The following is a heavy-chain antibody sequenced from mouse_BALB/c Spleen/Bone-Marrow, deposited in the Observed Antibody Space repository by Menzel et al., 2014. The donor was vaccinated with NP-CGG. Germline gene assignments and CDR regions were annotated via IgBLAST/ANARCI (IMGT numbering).Heavy chain of an antibody. CDR3: ARRRGDFDC. J-gene: IGHJ2*01. V-gene: IGHV1-4*01. CDR2: INPSSGYT. Sequence: LVECGAELARPGASVKMSCKASGYTFTSYTMHWVKQRPGQGLEWIGYINPSSGYTNYNQKFKDKATLTADKSSSTAYMQLSSLTSEDSAVYYCARRRGDFDCWGQGTPLTVSS. CDR1: GYTFTSYT.